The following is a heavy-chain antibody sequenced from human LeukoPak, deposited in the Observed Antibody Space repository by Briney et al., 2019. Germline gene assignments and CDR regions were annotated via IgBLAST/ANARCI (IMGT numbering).Heavy chain of an antibody. J-gene: IGHJ4*02. CDR2: IKQDESEK. CDR3: AKKFGSSAWYVGFDS. CDR1: GFTFGSYW. Sequence: GGSLRLSCAASGFTFGSYWMSWVRQAPGKGLEWVASIKQDESEKYSVDSVKGRFTISRDNAKSSLYLQMNSLRAEDTAVYYCAKKFGSSAWYVGFDSWGQGTLVTVSS. V-gene: IGHV3-7*05. D-gene: IGHD6-19*01.